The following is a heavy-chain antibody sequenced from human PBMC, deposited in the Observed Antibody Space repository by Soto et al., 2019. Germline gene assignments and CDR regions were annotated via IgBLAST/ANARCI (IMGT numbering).Heavy chain of an antibody. J-gene: IGHJ4*02. D-gene: IGHD4-17*01. CDR1: GFTFSSYS. Sequence: EVQLVESGGGLVKPGGSLRLSCEVSGFTFSSYSMNWVRQAPGKGLEWVSCISSSSSSYYYYADSVKGRFTISRDNAKNSLFLQMNSLRSEDTAVYCCARYVYGDYYFDYWGQGTLVTVSS. CDR3: ARYVYGDYYFDY. CDR2: ISSSSSSYY. V-gene: IGHV3-21*01.